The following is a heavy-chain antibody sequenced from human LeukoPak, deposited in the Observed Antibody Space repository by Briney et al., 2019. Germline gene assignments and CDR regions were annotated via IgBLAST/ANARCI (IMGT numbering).Heavy chain of an antibody. CDR3: ARSGIAAAEWFDP. Sequence: SETLSLTCTVSGGSITSYFWSWVRQPPGKGLEWIGYIYYNRSTNYNPSLKSRVTMSVDTSKNQFSLKLSSVTAADTAIYYCARSGIAAAEWFDPWGQGTLLTVSS. CDR1: GGSITSYF. D-gene: IGHD6-13*01. CDR2: IYYNRST. V-gene: IGHV4-59*01. J-gene: IGHJ5*02.